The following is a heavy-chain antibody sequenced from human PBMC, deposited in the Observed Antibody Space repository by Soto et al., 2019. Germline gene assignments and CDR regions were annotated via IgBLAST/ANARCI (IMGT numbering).Heavy chain of an antibody. CDR2: INAGNGNT. Sequence: QVQLVQSGAEEKKPGASVKVSCKASGYTFTSYAMHWVRQAPGQRLEWMGWINAGNGNTKYSQKFQGRVTITRDTSASTAYMELSSLRSEDTAVYYCARNLRPMVRGVMVPDYWGQGTLVTVSS. J-gene: IGHJ4*02. V-gene: IGHV1-3*05. D-gene: IGHD3-10*01. CDR3: ARNLRPMVRGVMVPDY. CDR1: GYTFTSYA.